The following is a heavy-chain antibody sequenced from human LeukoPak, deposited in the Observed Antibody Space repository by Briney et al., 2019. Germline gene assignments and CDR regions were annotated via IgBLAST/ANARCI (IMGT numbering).Heavy chain of an antibody. V-gene: IGHV1-69*02. CDR1: GGTFSSET. D-gene: IGHD4-23*01. CDR3: ARTRCDYGGLDY. Sequence: SVKVSCKASGGTFSSETITWVRQAPGQGLEWMGRIIPILGITNYAQKFQGRVTITADKSTSTAYMELSSLRSDDTAVYYCARTRCDYGGLDYWGQGTLVTVSS. CDR2: IIPILGIT. J-gene: IGHJ4*02.